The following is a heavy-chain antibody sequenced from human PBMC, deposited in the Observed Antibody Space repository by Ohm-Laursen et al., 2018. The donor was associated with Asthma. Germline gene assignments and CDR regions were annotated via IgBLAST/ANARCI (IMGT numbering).Heavy chain of an antibody. J-gene: IGHJ6*02. CDR3: AGGGSAGRGDYYYGMDV. D-gene: IGHD5-24*01. Sequence: SLRLSCAAPGFTFDDYAMHWVRQAPGKGLEWVSGISWNSGSIGYADSVKGRFTISRDNAKNSLYLQMNSLRAEDTALYYCAGGGSAGRGDYYYGMDVWGQGTTVTVSS. CDR1: GFTFDDYA. CDR2: ISWNSGSI. V-gene: IGHV3-9*01.